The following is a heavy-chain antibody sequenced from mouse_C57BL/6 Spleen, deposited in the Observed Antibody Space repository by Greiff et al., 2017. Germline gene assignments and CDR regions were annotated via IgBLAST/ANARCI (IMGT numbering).Heavy chain of an antibody. J-gene: IGHJ4*01. CDR1: GYTFTSYD. CDR3: ARHRYSNYDYYAMDY. V-gene: IGHV1-85*01. CDR2: IYPRDGST. D-gene: IGHD2-5*01. Sequence: VKLVESGPELVKPGASVKLSCKASGYTFTSYDINWVKQRPGQGLEWIGWIYPRDGSTKYNEKFKGKATLTVDTSSSTAYMELHSLTSEDSAVYFCARHRYSNYDYYAMDYWGQGTSVTVSS.